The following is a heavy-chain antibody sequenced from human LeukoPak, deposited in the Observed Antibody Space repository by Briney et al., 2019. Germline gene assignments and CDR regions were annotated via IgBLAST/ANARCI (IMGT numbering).Heavy chain of an antibody. Sequence: PETLSLTCTVSGGSISSYYWSWIRQPAGKGLEWIGRIYTSGSTNYNPSLKSRVTISVDTSKNQFSLKLSSVTAADTAVYYCARDIVVPAAISPFMDYYYYMDVWGKGTTVTVSS. CDR1: GGSISSYY. D-gene: IGHD2-2*01. J-gene: IGHJ6*03. CDR2: IYTSGST. V-gene: IGHV4-4*07. CDR3: ARDIVVPAAISPFMDYYYYMDV.